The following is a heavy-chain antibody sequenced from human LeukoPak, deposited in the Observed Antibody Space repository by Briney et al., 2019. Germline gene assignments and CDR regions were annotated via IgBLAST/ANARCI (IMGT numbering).Heavy chain of an antibody. V-gene: IGHV3-7*01. CDR3: ARAEDTAMVLVDY. D-gene: IGHD5-18*01. J-gene: IGHJ4*02. CDR2: IKQDGSEK. Sequence: GGSLRLSCAASGFTFSSYWMSWVRQAPGKGLEWVANIKQDGSEKYYVDSVKGRFTISRDNAKNSLYLQMNSLRAEDTAVYYCARAEDTAMVLVDYWGQGTLVTVSS. CDR1: GFTFSSYW.